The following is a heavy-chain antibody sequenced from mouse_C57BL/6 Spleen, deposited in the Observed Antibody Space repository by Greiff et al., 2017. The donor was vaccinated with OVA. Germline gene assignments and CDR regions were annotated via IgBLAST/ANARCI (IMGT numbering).Heavy chain of an antibody. J-gene: IGHJ3*01. D-gene: IGHD4-1*01. CDR1: GYTFTSYW. CDR3: ARRVLTGMFAY. Sequence: VQLQQSGAELVRPGSSVKLSCKASGYTFTSYWMHWVKQRPIQGLEWIGNIDPSDSETHYNQKFKDKATLTVDKSSSTAYMQLSSLTSEDSAVYYCARRVLTGMFAYWGQGTLVTVSA. V-gene: IGHV1-52*01. CDR2: IDPSDSET.